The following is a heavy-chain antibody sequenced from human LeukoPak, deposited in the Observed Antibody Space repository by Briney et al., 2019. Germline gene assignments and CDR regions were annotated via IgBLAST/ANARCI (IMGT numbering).Heavy chain of an antibody. Sequence: SETLSLTCSVSGDSMTSGDYYWSWIRQAAGKGLEWIGRISSSGSTNYNPSLKSRVTISIDTSKNQFSLKLTSVTAADTAVYYCARDSSYCTDDVCSFYMDVWGKGTTVTVSS. CDR1: GDSMTSGDYY. CDR3: ARDSSYCTDDVCSFYMDV. J-gene: IGHJ6*03. CDR2: ISSSGST. V-gene: IGHV4-61*10. D-gene: IGHD2-8*01.